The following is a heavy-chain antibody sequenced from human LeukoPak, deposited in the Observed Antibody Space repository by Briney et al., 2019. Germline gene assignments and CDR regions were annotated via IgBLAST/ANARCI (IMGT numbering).Heavy chain of an antibody. D-gene: IGHD4-17*01. Sequence: QPGGSLRLSCAASGFTFSSYAMHWVRQAPGKGLEYVSAISSNGGSTYYANSVKGRFTISRDNSKNTLYLQMGSLRAEDMAVYYCARGGSWDYVRQYYMDVWGKGTTVTVSS. V-gene: IGHV3-64*01. CDR2: ISSNGGST. CDR1: GFTFSSYA. J-gene: IGHJ6*03. CDR3: ARGGSWDYVRQYYMDV.